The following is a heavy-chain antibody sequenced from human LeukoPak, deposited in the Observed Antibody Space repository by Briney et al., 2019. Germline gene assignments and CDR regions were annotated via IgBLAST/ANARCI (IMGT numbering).Heavy chain of an antibody. Sequence: GGSLRLSCAASGFTFSGHWMTWVRQAPGKGLQGVASIRQDGSVKYYVDSVQGRFIISRDNAMNSLYLQMNSLRAEDTAVYYCARWSQDSFGYYWISSWGQGTLVTVSS. CDR3: ARWSQDSFGYYWISS. J-gene: IGHJ5*02. CDR2: IRQDGSVK. D-gene: IGHD3-22*01. CDR1: GFTFSGHW. V-gene: IGHV3-7*01.